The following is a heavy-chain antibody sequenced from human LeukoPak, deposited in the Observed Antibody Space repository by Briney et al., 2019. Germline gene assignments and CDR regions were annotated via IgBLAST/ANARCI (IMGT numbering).Heavy chain of an antibody. D-gene: IGHD2-2*01. J-gene: IGHJ5*02. CDR3: ARGYCSSTSCQNWFDP. V-gene: IGHV1-18*01. CDR2: ISAYNGNT. CDR1: GCTFTSYG. Sequence: ASVKVSCKASGCTFTSYGISWVRQAPGQGLEWMGWISAYNGNTNYAQKLQGRVTMTTDTSTSTAYMELRSLRSDDTAVYYCARGYCSSTSCQNWFDPWGQGTLVTVSS.